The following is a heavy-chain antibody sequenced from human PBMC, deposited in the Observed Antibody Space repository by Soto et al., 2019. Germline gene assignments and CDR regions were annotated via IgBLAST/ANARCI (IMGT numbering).Heavy chain of an antibody. CDR1: GGSISSYY. CDR2: IYYSGST. D-gene: IGHD3-16*02. CDR3: ARGYYPDYDYIWGSYRYIEGFDY. V-gene: IGHV4-59*01. J-gene: IGHJ4*02. Sequence: SETLSLTCTVSGGSISSYYWSWIRQPPGKGLEWIGYIYYSGSTNYNPSLKSRVTISVDTSKNQFSLKLSSVTAADTAVYYCARGYYPDYDYIWGSYRYIEGFDYWGQGTLVTVSS.